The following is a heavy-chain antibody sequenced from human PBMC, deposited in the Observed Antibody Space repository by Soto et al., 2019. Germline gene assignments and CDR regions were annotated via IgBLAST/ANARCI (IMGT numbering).Heavy chain of an antibody. D-gene: IGHD6-19*01. CDR2: IIPMFGSP. V-gene: IGHV1-69*06. CDR1: GGTLSPNA. J-gene: IGHJ6*02. Sequence: QVHLVQSGAEVKKAGSSVKVSCKTSGGTLSPNAISWVRQAPGQGLEWMGAIIPMFGSPKYAQKFQGRVTITADNPTSTIYMEMISLTSADTAVYYCARGGFVAGLYNAFDAWGQATTVAFSS. CDR3: ARGGFVAGLYNAFDA.